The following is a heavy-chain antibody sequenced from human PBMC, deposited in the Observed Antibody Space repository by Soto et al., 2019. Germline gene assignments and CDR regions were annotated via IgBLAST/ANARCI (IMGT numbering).Heavy chain of an antibody. CDR2: IGTLSDT. V-gene: IGHV3-13*01. CDR3: ARGRSFSYDSTPPPMFDP. J-gene: IGHJ5*02. CDR1: GFTFSTFD. Sequence: ESGGGLVQPGGSLRLSCAGSGFTFSTFDIHWVRQAPGKGLEWVSGIGTLSDTFYAASVQGRFTISRQNAKNSVYPQMNSLRAGDTAFYYCARGRSFSYDSTPPPMFDPWGQGTLVTVSS. D-gene: IGHD3-10*01.